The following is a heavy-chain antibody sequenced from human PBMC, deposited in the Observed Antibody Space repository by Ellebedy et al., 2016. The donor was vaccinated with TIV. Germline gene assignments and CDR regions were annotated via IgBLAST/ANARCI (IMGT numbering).Heavy chain of an antibody. J-gene: IGHJ4*02. Sequence: GESLKISCAASGFVFSSYTMWWVRQTPGKGLEWVAVTSFDGKNKHYADPVKGRFHISRDNSQNTLSLHMHSLRDEDTAVYYCARDPYSSGWSAIGYFDLWGQGALVTVSS. CDR2: TSFDGKNK. CDR1: GFVFSSYT. V-gene: IGHV3-30*04. CDR3: ARDPYSSGWSAIGYFDL. D-gene: IGHD6-19*01.